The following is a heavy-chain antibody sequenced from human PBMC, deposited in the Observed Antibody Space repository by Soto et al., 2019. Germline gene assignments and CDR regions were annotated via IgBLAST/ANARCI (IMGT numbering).Heavy chain of an antibody. CDR2: ISSSSSYI. V-gene: IGHV3-21*06. CDR3: ARDGEDYYGSGSYYSSFYYYGVDV. J-gene: IGHJ6*02. CDR1: GFTLSSYS. D-gene: IGHD3-10*01. Sequence: GGSRSLACPASGFTLSSYSMNWVRKAPGKGLEWGSAISSSSSYIYYADSVKGRFTISRDNARNSLYLQMNSLRDEDTAVYYCARDGEDYYGSGSYYSSFYYYGVDVWGQGTTVTVSS.